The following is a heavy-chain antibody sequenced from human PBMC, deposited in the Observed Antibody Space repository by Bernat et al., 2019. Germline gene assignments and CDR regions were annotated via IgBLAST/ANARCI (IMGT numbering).Heavy chain of an antibody. V-gene: IGHV3-23*01. CDR2: ISGSGGST. CDR3: ARPNMITFGGVIATGFDY. Sequence: EVQLLESGGGLVQPGGSLRLSCAASGFTFSSYAMSWVRQAPGKGLEWVSAISGSGGSTYYADSVKGRFTISRDNSKNTLYLQMNSLRAEDTAVYYCARPNMITFGGVIATGFDYWGQGTLVTVSS. CDR1: GFTFSSYA. J-gene: IGHJ4*02. D-gene: IGHD3-16*02.